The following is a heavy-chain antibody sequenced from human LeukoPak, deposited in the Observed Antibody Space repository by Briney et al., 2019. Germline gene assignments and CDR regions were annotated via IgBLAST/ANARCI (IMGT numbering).Heavy chain of an antibody. CDR2: IRYDGSNK. Sequence: PGGSLRLSCAASGFTFSSYGMHWVRQAPGKGLEWVAFIRYDGSNKYYADSVKGRFTISRDNSKNTLYLQMNSLRAEDTAVYYCAKPYYDFWSGYYYFDYWGQGTLVTVSS. J-gene: IGHJ4*02. CDR1: GFTFSSYG. V-gene: IGHV3-30*02. CDR3: AKPYYDFWSGYYYFDY. D-gene: IGHD3-3*01.